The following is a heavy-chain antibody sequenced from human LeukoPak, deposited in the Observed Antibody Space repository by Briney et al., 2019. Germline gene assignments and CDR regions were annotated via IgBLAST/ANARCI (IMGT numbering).Heavy chain of an antibody. CDR1: GYSFTSYW. J-gene: IGHJ5*02. CDR2: IYPGDSDT. Sequence: GESLKISCKGSGYSFTSYWIGWVRQMPGKGLEWMGIIYPGDSDTRYSPSFQGQVTISADKSISTAYLQWSSLKASDTAMYYCARHPIEGATQSWFDPWGQGTLVTVSP. V-gene: IGHV5-51*01. D-gene: IGHD1-26*01. CDR3: ARHPIEGATQSWFDP.